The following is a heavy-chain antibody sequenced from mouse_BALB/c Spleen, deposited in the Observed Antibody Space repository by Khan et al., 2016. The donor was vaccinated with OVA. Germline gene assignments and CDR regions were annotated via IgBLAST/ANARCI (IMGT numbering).Heavy chain of an antibody. J-gene: IGHJ4*01. CDR1: GFIFSSYG. V-gene: IGHV5-6*01. CDR3: TRFITTTTGDYYAMDY. CDR2: ISSGGTYT. D-gene: IGHD1-2*01. Sequence: EVELVESGGDLVNPGGSLKLSCAASGFIFSSYGMSWVRQTPDKRLEWVATISSGGTYTYYPDSVKGRFTISRANAKNTLSLQMSSLKSEDTAMYYCTRFITTTTGDYYAMDYWGQGTSVTVSS.